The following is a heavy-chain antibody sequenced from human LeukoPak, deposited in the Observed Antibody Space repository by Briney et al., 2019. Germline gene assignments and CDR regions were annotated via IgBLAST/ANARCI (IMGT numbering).Heavy chain of an antibody. CDR1: GGSISSGGYY. J-gene: IGHJ4*02. D-gene: IGHD3-3*01. CDR2: IYYSGST. V-gene: IGHV4-31*03. CDR3: ARISNYDFWSGYLDY. Sequence: SETVSLTCSVSGGSISSGGYYWSWIRQHPGKGLEWIGYIYYSGSTYYNPSLKSRVTISVGTSKNQFSLKLSSVTAADTAVYYCARISNYDFWSGYLDYWGQGTLVTVSS.